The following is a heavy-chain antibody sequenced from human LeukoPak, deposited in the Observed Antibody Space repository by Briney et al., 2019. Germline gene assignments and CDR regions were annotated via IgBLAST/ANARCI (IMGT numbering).Heavy chain of an antibody. J-gene: IGHJ4*02. V-gene: IGHV4-61*02. D-gene: IGHD6-19*01. CDR3: ASFGIAVVQDY. CDR1: GGSISSGSYY. CDR2: IYTSGST. Sequence: SETLSLTCTVSGGSISSGSYYWSWIRQPAGKGLEWIGRIYTSGSTNYNPSLKSRVTMSVDTSKNQFSLKLSSVTAADTAVYYCASFGIAVVQDYWGQGTLVTVSS.